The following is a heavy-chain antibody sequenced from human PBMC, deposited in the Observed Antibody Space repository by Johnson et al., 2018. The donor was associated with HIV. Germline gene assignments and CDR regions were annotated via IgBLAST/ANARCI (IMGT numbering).Heavy chain of an antibody. J-gene: IGHJ3*02. CDR3: ARSRNYACDI. V-gene: IGHV3-30*03. CDR1: GFTFSSYG. CDR2: ISYDGSNK. Sequence: QVQLVESGGGVVQPGRSLRLSCAASGFTFSSYGMHWVRQAPGKGLEWVAVISYDGSNKYYADSVKGRFTISRDNSKNTLYLQMNSLRAEDTAVYYCARSRNYACDIWGQGTMVTVSS. D-gene: IGHD1-1*01.